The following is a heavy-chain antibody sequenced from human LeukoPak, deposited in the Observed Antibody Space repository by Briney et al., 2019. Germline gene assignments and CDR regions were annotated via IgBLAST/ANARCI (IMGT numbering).Heavy chain of an antibody. V-gene: IGHV3-15*01. J-gene: IGHJ5*02. Sequence: GGSLRFSCAASRFTFSNAWMSWVRQAPGKGLEWVGRIKSKTDGGTTDYAAPVKGRFTISRDDSKNTLYLQMNSLKTEDTAVYYCTTRPAAAGFDPWGQGTLVTVSS. D-gene: IGHD6-13*01. CDR3: TTRPAAAGFDP. CDR1: RFTFSNAW. CDR2: IKSKTDGGTT.